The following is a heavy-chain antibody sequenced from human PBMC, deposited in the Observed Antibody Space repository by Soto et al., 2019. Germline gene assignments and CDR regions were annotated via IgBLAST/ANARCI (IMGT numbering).Heavy chain of an antibody. D-gene: IGHD6-25*01. J-gene: IGHJ4*02. Sequence: EVQMVESGGGLVQPAGSLRLSCAASGFTFSNDWMSWVRQAPGKGLEWVANIKQDGREKYYVDSVKGRFTISRDNAKNSLYLQMNSLRTEDTAVYYCATGAADYWGQGTLVTVSS. CDR3: ATGAADY. V-gene: IGHV3-7*01. CDR1: GFTFSNDW. CDR2: IKQDGREK.